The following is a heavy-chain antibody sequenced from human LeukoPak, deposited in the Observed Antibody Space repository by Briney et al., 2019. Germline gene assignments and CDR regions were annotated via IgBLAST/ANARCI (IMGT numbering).Heavy chain of an antibody. CDR1: GFTFSNAW. Sequence: GGSLRLSCAASGFTFSNAWMSWVRQAPGKGLEWLANIKQDGSEKYYVDSVKGRFTISRDNAKNSLYLQMNSLRAEDTAVYYCARDTVVVVTGDHDAFDIWGQGTMVTVSS. V-gene: IGHV3-7*01. CDR3: ARDTVVVVTGDHDAFDI. J-gene: IGHJ3*02. CDR2: IKQDGSEK. D-gene: IGHD3-22*01.